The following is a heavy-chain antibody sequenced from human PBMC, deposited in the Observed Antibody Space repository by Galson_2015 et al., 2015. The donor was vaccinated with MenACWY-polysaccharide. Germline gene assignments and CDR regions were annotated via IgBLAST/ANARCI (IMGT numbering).Heavy chain of an antibody. CDR3: VNDVDMVPLGPPVGAFDS. CDR1: GFTFSAYG. D-gene: IGHD2-8*01. V-gene: IGHV3-30*18. CDR2: ISTAGSTK. Sequence: SLRLSCAASGFTFSAYGIHWVRQVPGKGLEWVAVISTAGSTKYYADSVKGRFTISRDNSKKTLFLQMNSLRAEDTALYYCVNDVDMVPLGPPVGAFDSWGQGTMVIVSS. J-gene: IGHJ3*01.